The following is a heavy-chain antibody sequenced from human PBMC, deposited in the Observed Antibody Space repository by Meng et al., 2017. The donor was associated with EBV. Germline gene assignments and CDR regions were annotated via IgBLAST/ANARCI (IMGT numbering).Heavy chain of an antibody. CDR1: GGTFRSDA. CDR2: LIPMVGAP. Sequence: QVQLLQPGAAVKKPGSSVKVSCRTSGGTFRSDAVSWVRQAPGQGLEWMGGLIPMVGAPHYAQKFQGRVTIIADESTSTHSMELNSLRSEDTAMYYCASESGRGFTPDYWGQGTLVTVSS. V-gene: IGHV1-69*12. J-gene: IGHJ4*02. D-gene: IGHD3-10*01. CDR3: ASESGRGFTPDY.